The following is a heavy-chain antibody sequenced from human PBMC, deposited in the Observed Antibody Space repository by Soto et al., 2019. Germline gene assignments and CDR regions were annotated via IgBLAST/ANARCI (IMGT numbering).Heavy chain of an antibody. CDR1: GFTFSSYA. CDR2: ISGSVGST. V-gene: IGHV3-23*01. Sequence: GGSLRLSCAASGFTFSSYAMNWVRQAPGKGLEWVSTISGSVGSTYYADSVKGRFTISRDNSKNTLYLQMNSLRAEDTAVYYCARSHDSSGYYHFDYWGQGTLVTVSS. D-gene: IGHD3-22*01. J-gene: IGHJ4*02. CDR3: ARSHDSSGYYHFDY.